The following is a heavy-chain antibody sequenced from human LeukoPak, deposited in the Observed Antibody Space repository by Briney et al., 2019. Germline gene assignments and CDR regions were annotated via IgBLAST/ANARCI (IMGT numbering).Heavy chain of an antibody. CDR1: GYTFTGYY. D-gene: IGHD3-22*01. V-gene: IGHV1-2*02. Sequence: ASVTVSCKASGYTFTGYYMHWVRQAPGQGLGWMGWIDPNSGGTNYAQKFQGRVTMTRDTSISTAYMELSRLRSDDTAVYYCARAYYYDSSGYYWGWDYYYGMDVWGQGTTVTVSS. J-gene: IGHJ6*02. CDR3: ARAYYYDSSGYYWGWDYYYGMDV. CDR2: IDPNSGGT.